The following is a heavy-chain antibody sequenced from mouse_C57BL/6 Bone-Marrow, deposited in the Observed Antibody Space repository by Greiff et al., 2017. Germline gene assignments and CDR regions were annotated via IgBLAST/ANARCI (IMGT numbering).Heavy chain of an antibody. CDR1: GYTFTDYE. CDR2: IDPETGGT. V-gene: IGHV1-15*01. J-gene: IGHJ3*01. D-gene: IGHD2-3*01. CDR3: TRDRYYVKFAY. Sequence: VQLQQSGAELVRPGASVTLSCKASGYTFTDYEMHWVKQTPVHGLEWIGAIDPETGGTAYNQKFKGKAILTAAKSSSTAYMELRSLTSEDSAVYYGTRDRYYVKFAYWGQGTLVTVSA.